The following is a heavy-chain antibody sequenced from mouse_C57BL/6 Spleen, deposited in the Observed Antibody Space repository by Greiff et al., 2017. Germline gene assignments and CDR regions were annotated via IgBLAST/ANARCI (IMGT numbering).Heavy chain of an antibody. V-gene: IGHV2-3*01. D-gene: IGHD2-10*01. Sequence: VQLMESGAGLVAPSQSLSITCTASGFSLTSYGVSWVRQPPGKGLEWLGVIWGDGSTTYHPALISRLSISKDNSKSQVFLQLNRLQTDDTATYSGTYPAYYGNYDAMDYWGQGTSVTVSS. CDR2: IWGDGST. J-gene: IGHJ4*01. CDR3: TYPAYYGNYDAMDY. CDR1: GFSLTSYG.